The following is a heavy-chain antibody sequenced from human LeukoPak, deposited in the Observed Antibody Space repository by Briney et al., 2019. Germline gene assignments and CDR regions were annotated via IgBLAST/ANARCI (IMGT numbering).Heavy chain of an antibody. CDR1: GGSISSSSYH. CDR2: IYYSGST. CDR3: ARRASYSSSAVDY. V-gene: IGHV4-39*01. Sequence: SETLSLTCTVSGGSISSSSYHWGWIRQPPGKGLEWIGSIYYSGSTYYNPSLKSRVTISVDTSKNQFSLKLSSVTAADTAVYYCARRASYSSSAVDYWGQGTLVTVSS. J-gene: IGHJ4*02. D-gene: IGHD6-6*01.